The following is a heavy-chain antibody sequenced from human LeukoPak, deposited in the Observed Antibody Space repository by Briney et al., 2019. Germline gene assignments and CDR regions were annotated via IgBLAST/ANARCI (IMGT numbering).Heavy chain of an antibody. CDR3: AKVQGSSWYDIFGLDV. J-gene: IGHJ6*02. CDR1: GFTFSSYG. CDR2: ISYDGSNK. D-gene: IGHD6-13*01. V-gene: IGHV3-30*18. Sequence: PGGSLRLSCAASGFTFSSYGMHWVRQAPGKGLEWVAVISYDGSNKYYADSVKGRFTISRDNSKNTLYLQMNSLRAEDTAVYYCAKVQGSSWYDIFGLDVWGQGTTVTVSS.